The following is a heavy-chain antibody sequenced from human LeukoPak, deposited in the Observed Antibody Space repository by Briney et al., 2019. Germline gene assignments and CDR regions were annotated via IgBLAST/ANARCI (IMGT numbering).Heavy chain of an antibody. J-gene: IGHJ4*02. V-gene: IGHV3-53*01. Sequence: GESLRLSCVASGLTIGSRYMNWVRQAPGKGLEWVSALYLAGNTYYADSVKGRFTISRDNSKNTLYLQMNSLRAEDTAVYYCARTTSIAAAGTGSYFDYWGQGTLVTVSS. D-gene: IGHD6-13*01. CDR3: ARTTSIAAAGTGSYFDY. CDR1: GLTIGSRY. CDR2: LYLAGNT.